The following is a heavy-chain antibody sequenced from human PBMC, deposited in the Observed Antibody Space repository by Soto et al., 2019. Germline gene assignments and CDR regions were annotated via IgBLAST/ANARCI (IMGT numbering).Heavy chain of an antibody. CDR3: NRQSRWAAAYYYSGMDV. V-gene: IGHV3-73*01. CDR2: IRSKANSYAT. CDR1: GFTFSGSS. Sequence: PGGSLRLSCAASGFTFSGSSMHWVRQASWKGLEWVGRIRSKANSYATAYAASVKGRFTISRDDSKNTAYLQMNSLKTEDTAVYYCNRQSRWAAAYYYSGMDVGGQGTKV. J-gene: IGHJ6*02. D-gene: IGHD6-13*01.